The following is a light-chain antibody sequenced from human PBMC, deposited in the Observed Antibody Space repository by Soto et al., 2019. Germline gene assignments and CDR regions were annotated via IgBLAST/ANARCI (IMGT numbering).Light chain of an antibody. CDR2: SAS. CDR3: QQSFSAPRT. J-gene: IGKJ2*01. V-gene: IGKV1-39*01. CDR1: ETIIDY. Sequence: DIQMSQSPSSLSASVGDSVTITCRASETIIDYLNWYQQQPGEAPKLLIFSASSLHSGVPSRFRGSGSGTHVTLTISSLQPEDFATCFCQQSFSAPRTFGQGTKLQAK.